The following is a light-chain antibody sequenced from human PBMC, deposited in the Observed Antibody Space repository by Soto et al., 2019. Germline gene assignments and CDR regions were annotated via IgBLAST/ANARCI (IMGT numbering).Light chain of an antibody. CDR3: QQYDSWT. CDR1: QSISSPY. J-gene: IGKJ1*01. Sequence: EIVLTQSPGTLSLSPGERATLSCRASQSISSPYLAWYQQKPGQAPRLLIDGASRRATGIPDRFSGSGSGTDLTLTISRLEPEDFAVYYCQQYDSWTFGQGTNVHIK. CDR2: GAS. V-gene: IGKV3-20*01.